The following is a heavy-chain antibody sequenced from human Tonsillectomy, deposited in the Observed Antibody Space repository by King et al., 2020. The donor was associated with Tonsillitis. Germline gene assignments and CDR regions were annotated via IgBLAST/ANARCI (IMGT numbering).Heavy chain of an antibody. J-gene: IGHJ3*02. V-gene: IGHV4-59*01. CDR2: IYYSGST. CDR1: GDSIRSDY. Sequence: VQLQESGPGLVKPSETLSLTCTVSGDSIRSDYWSWIRQPPGKGLEWIGYIYYSGSTNYNPSLNSRVTISVDTSKNQFSLRLSSVTAADTAVYYCARVSGLDVGELSDAFDMWGQGTMVTVSS. CDR3: ARVSGLDVGELSDAFDM. D-gene: IGHD3-10*01.